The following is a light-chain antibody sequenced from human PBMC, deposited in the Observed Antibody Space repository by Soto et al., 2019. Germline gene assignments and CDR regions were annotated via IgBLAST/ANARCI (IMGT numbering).Light chain of an antibody. CDR2: LNGDGSH. V-gene: IGLV4-69*01. J-gene: IGLJ2*01. CDR3: QTWGTGIGV. CDR1: SGHSTYA. Sequence: QPVLTQSPSASASLGASVKLTCTLSSGHSTYAIAWHQQQPEKGPRYVMKLNGDGSHSKGDGIPDCFSGSSSGAERYLTISGLQSEDEADYFCQTWGTGIGVFGGGTKLTVL.